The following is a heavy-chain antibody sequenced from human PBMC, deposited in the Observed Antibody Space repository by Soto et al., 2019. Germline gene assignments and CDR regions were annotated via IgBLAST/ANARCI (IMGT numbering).Heavy chain of an antibody. Sequence: SVKVSCKASGCTFSSYSISWVRQAPGQGLEWMGGIIPIFGTANYAQKFQGRVTITADESTSTAYMELSSLRSEDTAVYYCARPHYDILTGYSAGPKSLYYYYGMDVWGQGTTVTVSS. J-gene: IGHJ6*02. CDR3: ARPHYDILTGYSAGPKSLYYYYGMDV. CDR2: IIPIFGTA. CDR1: GCTFSSYS. D-gene: IGHD3-9*01. V-gene: IGHV1-69*13.